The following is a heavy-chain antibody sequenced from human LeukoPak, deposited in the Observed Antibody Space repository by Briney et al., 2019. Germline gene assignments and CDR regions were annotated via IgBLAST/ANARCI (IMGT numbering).Heavy chain of an antibody. V-gene: IGHV1-18*01. Sequence: KPGASVKVSCKASGYTFTSYGMSWVRQAPGQGLEWMGCISSYNGNTNYAQKLHGRVTMTTVTSTSIAYMELRSLRSDDTAVYYCVRDRANIVVVPAAIGPHDAFDIWGQGTMVTVSS. CDR2: ISSYNGNT. D-gene: IGHD2-2*01. CDR3: VRDRANIVVVPAAIGPHDAFDI. J-gene: IGHJ3*02. CDR1: GYTFTSYG.